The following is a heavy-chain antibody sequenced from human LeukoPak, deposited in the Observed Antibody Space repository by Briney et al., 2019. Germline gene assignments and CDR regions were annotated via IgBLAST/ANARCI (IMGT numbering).Heavy chain of an antibody. CDR2: INHSGST. D-gene: IGHD2-2*01. J-gene: IGHJ6*03. V-gene: IGHV4-34*01. Sequence: PSETLSLTCAVYGGSFSSYYWSWIRQPPGKGLEWIGEINHSGSTNYNPSLKSRVTISVDTSKNPFSMKLSSVPAADTAVYYCARTRSTHYYYYYYMDVWGKGTTVTVSS. CDR3: ARTRSTHYYYYYYMDV. CDR1: GGSFSSYY.